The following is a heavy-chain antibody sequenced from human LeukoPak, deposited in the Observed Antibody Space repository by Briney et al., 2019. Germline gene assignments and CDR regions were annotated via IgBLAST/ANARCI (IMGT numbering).Heavy chain of an antibody. J-gene: IGHJ4*02. CDR1: GYTFTSYY. V-gene: IGHV1-46*01. CDR2: IDPGGGTT. CDR3: AREPGVNLYYFDC. Sequence: GASVKVSCKASGYTFTSYYMHWVRQAPGQGLGWMGIIDPGGGTTSYAQKFQGRVTMTRDTPTSTVYMVLSSLSSEDTAVYYCAREPGVNLYYFDCWGQGTLVTVSS. D-gene: IGHD2-21*01.